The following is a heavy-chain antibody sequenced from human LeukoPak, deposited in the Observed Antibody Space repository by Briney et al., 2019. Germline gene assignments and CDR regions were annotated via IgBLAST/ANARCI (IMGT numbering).Heavy chain of an antibody. CDR1: GFTFNDYA. D-gene: IGHD3-9*01. CDR2: ISWNSGSI. CDR3: AKAAGIDYDILTGHYYFDY. J-gene: IGHJ4*02. V-gene: IGHV3-9*01. Sequence: GRSLRLSCAASGFTFNDYAMHWVRQAPGKGLEWVSGISWNSGSIGYADSAKGRFTISRDNAKNSLYLQVNSLRAEDTALYYCAKAAGIDYDILTGHYYFDYWGQGTLVTVSS.